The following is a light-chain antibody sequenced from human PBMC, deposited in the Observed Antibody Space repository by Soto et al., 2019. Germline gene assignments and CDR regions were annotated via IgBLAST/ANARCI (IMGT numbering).Light chain of an antibody. CDR3: LHYNDWPRWT. CDR2: GAS. J-gene: IGKJ1*01. CDR1: QTVGNT. Sequence: EIVLTQSPATLSVSPGERATLFCRASQTVGNTLAWYQQQHGQAPRLLVYGASTTATGIPARFSGSGSGTEFTLTISSRQAEDFAVYYCLHYNDWPRWTFGQGTKVEV. V-gene: IGKV3-15*01.